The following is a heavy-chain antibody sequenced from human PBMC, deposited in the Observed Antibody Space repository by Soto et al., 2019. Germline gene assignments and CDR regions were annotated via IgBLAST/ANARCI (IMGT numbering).Heavy chain of an antibody. D-gene: IGHD1-26*01. CDR3: ARDEGGANYYYYGMDV. CDR1: GFTFSSYG. CDR2: IWYDGSNK. J-gene: IGHJ6*02. V-gene: IGHV3-33*01. Sequence: QVQLVESGGGVVQPGRSLRLSCAASGFTFSSYGMHWVRQAPGKGLEWVAVIWYDGSNKYYADSVKGRFTTSRDNSKNTLYLQMNSLRAEDTAVYYCARDEGGANYYYYGMDVWGQGTTVTVSS.